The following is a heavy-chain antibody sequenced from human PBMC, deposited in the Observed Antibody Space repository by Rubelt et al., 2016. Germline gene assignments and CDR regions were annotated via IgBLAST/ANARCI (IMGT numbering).Heavy chain of an antibody. D-gene: IGHD1-26*01. V-gene: IGHV3-74*01. CDR3: AKCGGSYPGRLFDY. CDR2: INSDGSST. J-gene: IGHJ4*02. Sequence: VRQAPGKGLVWVSRINSDGSSTSYADSVKGRFTISRDNAKNSLYLQMNSLRDEDTAVYYCAKCGGSYPGRLFDYRGQGTLVTVSS.